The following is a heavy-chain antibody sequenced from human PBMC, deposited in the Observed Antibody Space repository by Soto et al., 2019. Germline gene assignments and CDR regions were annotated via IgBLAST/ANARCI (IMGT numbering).Heavy chain of an antibody. CDR2: INPDGSEI. V-gene: IGHV3-7*01. J-gene: IGHJ1*01. Sequence: PGGSLRLSCAASGFTLSTYWMLWVRQAPGRGLEWVANINPDGSEIYYLDPVKGRFTISRDNAKRSSYLQMSSLRVEDTAVYYCVRALASRDSLWGQGALVTVSS. CDR1: GFTLSTYW. D-gene: IGHD3-3*02. CDR3: VRALASRDSL.